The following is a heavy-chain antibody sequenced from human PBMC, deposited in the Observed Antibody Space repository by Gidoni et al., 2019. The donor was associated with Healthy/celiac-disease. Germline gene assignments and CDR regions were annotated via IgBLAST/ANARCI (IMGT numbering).Heavy chain of an antibody. CDR3: ARSNKYCSGRGSEAFFVCYFDY. J-gene: IGHJ4*02. V-gene: IGHV1-69*01. CDR2: IIPIFGTA. D-gene: IGHD2-15*01. Sequence: QVQLVQSGAEVNKPGSSVKVSCQASGGTFSSSAISWVRQAPGQGLEWMGGIIPIFGTANYAQKFQGRVTSTADESTSTAYMELSSLRSEDTAVYYCARSNKYCSGRGSEAFFVCYFDYWGQGTLVTVSS. CDR1: GGTFSSSA.